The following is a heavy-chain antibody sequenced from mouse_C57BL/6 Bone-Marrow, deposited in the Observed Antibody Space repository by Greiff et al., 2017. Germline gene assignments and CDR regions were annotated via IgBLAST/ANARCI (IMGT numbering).Heavy chain of an antibody. V-gene: IGHV1-54*01. J-gene: IGHJ2*01. CDR1: GYAFTNYL. Sequence: QVQLKESGAELVRPGTSVKVSCKASGYAFTNYLIEWVKQRPGQGLEWIGVINPGSGGTNYNEKFKGKATLTADKSSSTAYMQLSSLTSEDSAVYFCSRSDYDYYYFDYWGQGTTPTVSS. D-gene: IGHD2-4*01. CDR2: INPGSGGT. CDR3: SRSDYDYYYFDY.